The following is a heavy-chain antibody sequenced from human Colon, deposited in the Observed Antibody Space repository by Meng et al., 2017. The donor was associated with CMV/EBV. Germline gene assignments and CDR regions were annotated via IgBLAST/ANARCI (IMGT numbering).Heavy chain of an antibody. J-gene: IGHJ4*02. V-gene: IGHV3-13*01. CDR2: IGTAGDT. CDR3: ARVVFYSSSSFFDY. Sequence: GESLKISCAASGFTFSSYDMHWVRQATGKGLEWVSAIGTAGDTYYPGSVKGRFTISRENAKNSLYLQMNSLRAGDTAVYYCARVVFYSSSSFFDYWGQGTLVTVSS. CDR1: GFTFSSYD. D-gene: IGHD6-6*01.